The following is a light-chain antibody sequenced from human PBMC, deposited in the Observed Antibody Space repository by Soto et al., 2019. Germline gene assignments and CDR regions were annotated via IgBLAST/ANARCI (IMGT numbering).Light chain of an antibody. CDR3: QTWATGIQV. J-gene: IGLJ3*02. V-gene: IGLV4-69*01. Sequence: QPVLTQSPSASASLGASVKLTCTLSSGHSTYTIAWHQQQPKKGPRYLMKLNSDGSHTKGDGIPDRFSGSSSGAERYLTISSLQSDDEADYYCQTWATGIQVFGGGTKLTVL. CDR1: SGHSTYT. CDR2: LNSDGSH.